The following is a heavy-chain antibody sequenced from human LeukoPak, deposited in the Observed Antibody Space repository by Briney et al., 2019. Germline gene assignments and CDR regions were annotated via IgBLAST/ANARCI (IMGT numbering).Heavy chain of an antibody. CDR1: GLTFSTYW. V-gene: IGHV3-74*03. CDR2: IKPDGSIR. CDR3: AREARVGGALQY. Sequence: GGSLRLSCAASGLTFSTYWMHWVRQAPGKGLAWVARIKPDGSIRTYANSVQGRVTISRDTAKDTLFLQMNSLRAEDTAVYYSAREARVGGALQYWGQGTPVTVSS. D-gene: IGHD1-26*01. J-gene: IGHJ4*02.